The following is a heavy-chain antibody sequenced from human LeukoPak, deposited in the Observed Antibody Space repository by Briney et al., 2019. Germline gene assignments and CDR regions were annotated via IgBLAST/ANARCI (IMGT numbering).Heavy chain of an antibody. CDR2: IIPIFGTA. V-gene: IGHV1-69*13. CDR1: GGTFISYA. CDR3: ARSPTPLDAFDI. Sequence: SVTVSCKASGGTFISYAISWVRQAPGQGLEWMGGIIPIFGTANYAQKFQGRVTITADESTSTAYMELSSLRSEDTAVYYCARSPTPLDAFDIWGQGTMVTVSS. J-gene: IGHJ3*02.